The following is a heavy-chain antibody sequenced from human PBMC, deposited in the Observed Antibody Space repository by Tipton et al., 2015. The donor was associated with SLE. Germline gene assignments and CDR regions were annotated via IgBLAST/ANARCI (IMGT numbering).Heavy chain of an antibody. CDR1: GGSFSGYY. Sequence: TLSLTCAVYGGSFSGYYWSWIRQPPGKGLEWIGEINHSGSTNYNPSLKSRVTISVDTSKNQFSLKLSSVTAADTAVYYCARVCRDYTYYYYYGMDVWGQGP. CDR2: INHSGST. D-gene: IGHD4-11*01. J-gene: IGHJ6*02. V-gene: IGHV4-34*01. CDR3: ARVCRDYTYYYYYGMDV.